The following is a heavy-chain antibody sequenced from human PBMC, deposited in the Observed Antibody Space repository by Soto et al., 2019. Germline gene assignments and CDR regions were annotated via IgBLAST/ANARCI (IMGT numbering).Heavy chain of an antibody. CDR1: GGSISTYY. V-gene: IGHV4-59*05. CDR2: MIYSGRI. CDR3: AAEGYNYNGMDV. D-gene: IGHD1-20*01. Sequence: PSETLSLTCTVSGGSISTYYWGWIRQPPGKGLEWIGSMIYSGRIDYNPSLKTRVTISVDTSKNQFSLKLTSVTAADTAVYYCAAEGYNYNGMDVWSQGATVTVSS. J-gene: IGHJ6*02.